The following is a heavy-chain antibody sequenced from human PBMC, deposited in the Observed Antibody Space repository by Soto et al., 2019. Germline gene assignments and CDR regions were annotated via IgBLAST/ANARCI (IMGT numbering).Heavy chain of an antibody. V-gene: IGHV1-8*01. CDR3: AKRRGYGSGGKDAFDI. CDR2: MNPNSGNT. J-gene: IGHJ3*02. Sequence: QVQLVQSGAEVRKPGASVKVSCQASGYTFTAYDINWVRQATGQGLEWMGWMNPNSGNTGYAQKFQDGVTMTGSTSISTAYMELSRLRSEDRAVYYCAKRRGYGSGGKDAFDIWGQGTLVTVSS. D-gene: IGHD3-10*01. CDR1: GYTFTAYD.